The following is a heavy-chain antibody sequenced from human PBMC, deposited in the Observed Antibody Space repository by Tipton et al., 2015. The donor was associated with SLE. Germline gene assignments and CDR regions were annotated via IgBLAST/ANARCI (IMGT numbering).Heavy chain of an antibody. CDR2: INHSGST. CDR3: ASQVAAAVRTFDY. J-gene: IGHJ4*02. V-gene: IGHV4-34*01. Sequence: TLSLTCAVYGVSFSGYYWCWIRQPPGEGLEWIGEINHSGSTNYNPSLKSRVTISVDTSKNQFSLKLSSVTAADTAVYYCASQVAAAVRTFDYWGQGTLVTVAS. D-gene: IGHD6-13*01. CDR1: GVSFSGYY.